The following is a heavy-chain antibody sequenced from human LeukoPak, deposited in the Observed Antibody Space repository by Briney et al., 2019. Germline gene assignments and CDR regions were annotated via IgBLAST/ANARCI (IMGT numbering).Heavy chain of an antibody. CDR1: GGTFNTYS. D-gene: IGHD6-6*01. CDR2: MNPTFAPA. J-gene: IGHJ4*02. Sequence: SLKVSCKPSGGTFNTYSITWVRQAPGQGLECMGGMNPTFAPAHYAPKFQGRVTITTDENMTSAYTELSGLTSDDGAVYYCALVRDLTFDYWGQGTLVTVSS. V-gene: IGHV1-69*05. CDR3: ALVRDLTFDY.